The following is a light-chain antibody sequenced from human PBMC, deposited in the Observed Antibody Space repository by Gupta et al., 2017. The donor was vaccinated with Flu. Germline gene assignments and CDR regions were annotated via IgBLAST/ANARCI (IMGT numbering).Light chain of an antibody. V-gene: IGLV2-14*01. J-gene: IGLJ1*01. CDR3: ISYWRSNTSNRV. CDR1: SSDVGTYNY. Sequence: QSALTQPASVSGSPGQTLTISCTGTSSDVGTYNYVSWYQQHPGKAPKLIIYEVTDRPSGGSDRFSGSKSGNTAALTITGLQAEEEGDYYYISYWRSNTSNRVFGTGTRVTVL. CDR2: EVT.